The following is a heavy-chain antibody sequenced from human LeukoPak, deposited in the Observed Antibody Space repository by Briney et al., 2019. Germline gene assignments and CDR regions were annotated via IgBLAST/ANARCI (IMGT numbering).Heavy chain of an antibody. Sequence: GSLRLSCAASGFTFSSYEMNWVRQPPGKGLEWIGSIYYSGSTYYNPSLKSRVTISVDTSKNQFSLKLSSVTAADTAVYYCATATGALKLAFDYWGQGTLVTVSS. J-gene: IGHJ4*02. CDR2: IYYSGST. V-gene: IGHV4-59*08. CDR1: GFTFSSYE. CDR3: ATATGALKLAFDY. D-gene: IGHD1-26*01.